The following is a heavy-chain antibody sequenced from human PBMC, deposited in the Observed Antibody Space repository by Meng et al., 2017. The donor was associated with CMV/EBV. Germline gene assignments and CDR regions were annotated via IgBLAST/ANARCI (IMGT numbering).Heavy chain of an antibody. CDR2: IYWNDDK. D-gene: IGHD1-26*01. CDR1: GFSLRTSGVG. CDR3: AHRPPTLIVDNSHNWFDP. V-gene: IGHV2-5*01. J-gene: IGHJ5*02. Sequence: SGPTLVKPTQTLTLTCTFSGFSLRTSGVGVGWIRQPPGKALEWLALIYWNDDKRYSPSLKSRLTITKDTSKNQVVLTMTNMDPVDTATYSCAHRPPTLIVDNSHNWFDPWGQGTLVTVSS.